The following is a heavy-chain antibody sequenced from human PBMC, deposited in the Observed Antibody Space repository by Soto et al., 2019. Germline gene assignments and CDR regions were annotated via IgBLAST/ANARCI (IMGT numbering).Heavy chain of an antibody. D-gene: IGHD3-9*01. V-gene: IGHV3-23*01. CDR2: ISGSGGST. CDR1: GFTFSSYA. J-gene: IGHJ4*02. Sequence: GGSLRLSCAASGFTFSSYAMSWVRQAPGKGLEWVSAISGSGGSTYYADSVKGRFTISRDNSKNTLYLQMNSLRAEDTAVYYCAKDPYYDILTGYYTFDYWGQGTLVTVSS. CDR3: AKDPYYDILTGYYTFDY.